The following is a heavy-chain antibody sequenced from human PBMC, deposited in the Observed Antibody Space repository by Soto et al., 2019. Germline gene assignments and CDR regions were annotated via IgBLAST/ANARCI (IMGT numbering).Heavy chain of an antibody. D-gene: IGHD6-19*01. J-gene: IGHJ6*02. V-gene: IGHV3-30*18. CDR1: GFNFNTYW. Sequence: VGSLRLSCAASGFNFNTYWMYWVRQAPGKGLEWVAVISYDGRNKYYADSVKGRFTISRDNSKNTLYLQMSSLRPEDTAVYYCVKDGSSGWPYYYGMDVWGQGTTVTVSS. CDR2: ISYDGRNK. CDR3: VKDGSSGWPYYYGMDV.